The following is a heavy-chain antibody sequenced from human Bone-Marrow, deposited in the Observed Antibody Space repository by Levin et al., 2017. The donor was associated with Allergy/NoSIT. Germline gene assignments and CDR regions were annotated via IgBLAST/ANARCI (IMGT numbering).Heavy chain of an antibody. J-gene: IGHJ4*02. CDR3: AREDSSGWYAAYDY. V-gene: IGHV4-59*01. CDR1: GGSISSYY. CDR2: IYYSGST. D-gene: IGHD6-19*01. Sequence: SETLSLTCTVSGGSISSYYWSWIRQPPGKGLEWIGYIYYSGSTNYNPSLKSRVTISVDTSKNQFSLKLSSVTAADTAVYYCAREDSSGWYAAYDYWGQGTLVTVSS.